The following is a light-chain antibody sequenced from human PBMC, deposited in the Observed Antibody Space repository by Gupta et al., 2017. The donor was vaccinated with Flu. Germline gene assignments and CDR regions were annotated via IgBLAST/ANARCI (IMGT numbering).Light chain of an antibody. Sequence: RVTITCPGSTSNIGSSDVYWYQQHPGAAPKLLICKENQRPSGVPDRFSGSKSGTSASLPISGLLAEDEADYYCATWDDSRSSVLFGRGTKLTVL. CDR3: ATWDDSRSSVL. V-gene: IGLV1-47*01. CDR2: KEN. J-gene: IGLJ2*01. CDR1: TSNIGSSD.